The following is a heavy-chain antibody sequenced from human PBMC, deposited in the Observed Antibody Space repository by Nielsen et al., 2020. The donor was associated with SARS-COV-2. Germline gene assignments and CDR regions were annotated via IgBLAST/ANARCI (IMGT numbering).Heavy chain of an antibody. Sequence: SGPTLVKPTQTLTLTCTFSGFSLSTSGVGVGWIRQPPGKALEWLALIYWDDDKRYSPSLKSRLTITKDTSKNQVVLTMTNMDPVDTATYYCARTTLYYDILTGYYQTFDYWGQGTLVTVSS. CDR2: IYWDDDK. CDR3: ARTTLYYDILTGYYQTFDY. J-gene: IGHJ4*02. D-gene: IGHD3-9*01. CDR1: GFSLSTSGVG. V-gene: IGHV2-5*02.